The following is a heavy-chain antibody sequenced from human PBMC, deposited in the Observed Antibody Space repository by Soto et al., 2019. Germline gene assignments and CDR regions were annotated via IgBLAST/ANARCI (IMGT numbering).Heavy chain of an antibody. Sequence: EVPLVESGGALVKPGESLTLSCAASGFTFNSAWMTWVRQAPGKGLEWVGRIKSWTDGGRVDTAAPVKGRCTISRDDSNNTSFLQMNRLKSDYTAGYYCTAWRREKSCTSVSCYGDGAYWGQGTMVTVSS. CDR2: IKSWTDGGRV. J-gene: IGHJ4*02. D-gene: IGHD2-2*01. V-gene: IGHV3-15*02. CDR3: TAWRREKSCTSVSCYGDGAY. CDR1: GFTFNSAW.